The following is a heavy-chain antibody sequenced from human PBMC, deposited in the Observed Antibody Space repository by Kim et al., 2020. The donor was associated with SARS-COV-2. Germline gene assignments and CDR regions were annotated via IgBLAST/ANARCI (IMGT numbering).Heavy chain of an antibody. V-gene: IGHV4-59*01. CDR1: GGSISSYY. D-gene: IGHD6-13*01. CDR3: AHSSSWLYYFDY. J-gene: IGHJ4*02. CDR2: IYYSGST. Sequence: SETLSLTCTVSGGSISSYYWSWIRQPPGKGLEWIGYIYYSGSTNYNPSLKSRVTISVDTSKNQFSLKLSSVTAADTAVYYCAHSSSWLYYFDYWGQGTLVTVSS.